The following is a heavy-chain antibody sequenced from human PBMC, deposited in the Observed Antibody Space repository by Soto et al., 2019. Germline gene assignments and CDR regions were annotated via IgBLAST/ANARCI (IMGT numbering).Heavy chain of an antibody. D-gene: IGHD3-3*01. CDR1: GFTFSSYS. J-gene: IGHJ4*02. CDR3: ARVMRFLEWLYFDY. CDR2: ISSSSSYI. Sequence: EVKLVESGGGLVKPGGSLRLSCAASGFTFSSYSMNWVRQAPGKGLEWVSSISSSSSYIYYADSVKGRFTISRDNAKNSLYLQMNSLRAEDTAVYYWARVMRFLEWLYFDYWGQGTLVTVSS. V-gene: IGHV3-21*01.